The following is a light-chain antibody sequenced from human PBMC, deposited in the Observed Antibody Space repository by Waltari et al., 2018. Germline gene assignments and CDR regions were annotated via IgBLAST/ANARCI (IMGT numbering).Light chain of an antibody. J-gene: IGKJ1*01. V-gene: IGKV1-5*03. CDR1: QSISSW. CDR3: QQDDTFSAT. Sequence: ASVGDRVTITCRASQSISSWMAWYQQKPGKAPQLLIYKASYLESGVPSRFSGSGSGTEFTLTITSLQPDDFATYFCQQDDTFSATFG. CDR2: KAS.